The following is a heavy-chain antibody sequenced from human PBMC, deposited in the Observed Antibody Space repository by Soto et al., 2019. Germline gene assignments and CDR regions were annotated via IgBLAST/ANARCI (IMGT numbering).Heavy chain of an antibody. CDR2: MYYSGST. CDR3: ARLQFTDWFDP. D-gene: IGHD1-1*01. V-gene: IGHV4-39*01. CDR1: GGSLSSSSYY. Sequence: SETLSLTCTVSGGSLSSSSYYWGWIRQPPGKGLEWIGSMYYSGSTYYNPSLKSRVTISVDTSKNQLSLKLSSVTAADTAVYNCARLQFTDWFDPWGQGTLVTVSS. J-gene: IGHJ5*02.